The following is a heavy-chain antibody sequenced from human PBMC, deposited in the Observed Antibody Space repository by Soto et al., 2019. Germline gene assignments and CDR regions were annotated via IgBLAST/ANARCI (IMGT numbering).Heavy chain of an antibody. J-gene: IGHJ4*02. CDR2: IFGNDET. V-gene: IGHV2-26*01. Sequence: QVTLRDTGPLLVQPAGTLRLTCSVSGLSLSSMEMAMSWIRQPPGKGLAWLGNIFGNDETTYNNSLKRRLTTSKYTSGSQVVLSLTNLDPVDTATYSCGRITASRAYIDLFDHWGKGALVTVSS. D-gene: IGHD3-10*01. CDR3: GRITASRAYIDLFDH. CDR1: GLSLSSMEMA.